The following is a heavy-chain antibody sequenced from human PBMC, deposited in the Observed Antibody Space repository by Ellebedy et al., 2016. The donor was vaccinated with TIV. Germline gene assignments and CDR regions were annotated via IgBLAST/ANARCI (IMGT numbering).Heavy chain of an antibody. J-gene: IGHJ6*02. CDR3: AREGYFDHEGDYYYYYGMDV. D-gene: IGHD3-9*01. Sequence: ASVKVSCKASGYTFTSYYMHWVRQAPGQGLEWMGWINPNSGSTSYAQKFQGRVTMTRDTSTSTVYMELSSLRSDDTAVYYCAREGYFDHEGDYYYYYGMDVWGQGTTVTVSS. CDR2: INPNSGST. V-gene: IGHV1-46*01. CDR1: GYTFTSYY.